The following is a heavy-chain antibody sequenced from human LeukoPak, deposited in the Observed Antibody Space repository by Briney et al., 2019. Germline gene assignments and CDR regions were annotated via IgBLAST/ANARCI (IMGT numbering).Heavy chain of an antibody. Sequence: GESLKISCKGSGYSFTSYWIGWGRQMPGEGLEGVGIIYPGDSDTRYSPSFQGQVTISADKSISTAYLQWSSLKASDTAMYYCARPMVRGVAMVDYWGQGTLVTVSS. CDR3: ARPMVRGVAMVDY. CDR1: GYSFTSYW. V-gene: IGHV5-51*01. J-gene: IGHJ4*02. CDR2: IYPGDSDT. D-gene: IGHD3-10*01.